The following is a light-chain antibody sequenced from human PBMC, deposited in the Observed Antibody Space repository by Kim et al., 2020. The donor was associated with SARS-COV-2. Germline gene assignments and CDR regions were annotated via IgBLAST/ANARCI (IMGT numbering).Light chain of an antibody. Sequence: ERGRTKGPATLSVSAGERVTLSCRASESLRSNLAWYQQKAGQAPRLLIYDVYTRATGVPARFSGSGSGTEFTLTISSLESEDFALYYCQHYDNWPLAFGGGTKVDIK. CDR1: ESLRSN. CDR3: QHYDNWPLA. CDR2: DVY. J-gene: IGKJ4*01. V-gene: IGKV3-15*01.